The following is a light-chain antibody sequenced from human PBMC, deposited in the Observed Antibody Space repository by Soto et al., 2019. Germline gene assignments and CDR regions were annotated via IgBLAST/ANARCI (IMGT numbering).Light chain of an antibody. CDR2: KAS. J-gene: IGKJ2*01. Sequence: DIQMTQSPSTLSPSVGDRVTITCRASQSISGWLAWYQQKPGKAPRLLIYKASNLQSGVPSRFSGSGSGTEFTLTINNLQPDDYATYYCQEYNSHSRYTFGQGTRL. V-gene: IGKV1-5*03. CDR1: QSISGW. CDR3: QEYNSHSRYT.